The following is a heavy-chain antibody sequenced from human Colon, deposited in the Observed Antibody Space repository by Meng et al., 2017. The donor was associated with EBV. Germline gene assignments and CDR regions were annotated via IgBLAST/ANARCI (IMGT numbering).Heavy chain of an antibody. CDR3: ARVGAYCGGDCYHPR. D-gene: IGHD2-21*02. J-gene: IGHJ4*02. Sequence: QVLLTASVPGLVKPSGPLSLTFAFPGCSVIVRSWWSWVRQPPGKGLEWIGEIYHSGSTNYNPSLKSRVTISVDESKNQFSLRLSSVTAADTAVYYCARVGAYCGGDCYHPRWGQGTLVTASS. CDR1: GCSVIVRSW. V-gene: IGHV4-4*02. CDR2: IYHSGST.